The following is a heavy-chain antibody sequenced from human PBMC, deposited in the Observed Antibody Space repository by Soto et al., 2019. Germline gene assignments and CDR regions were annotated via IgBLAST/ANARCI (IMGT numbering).Heavy chain of an antibody. Sequence: PWGSLRIGCAASEFSFTDFAMSWVRQPPGKGLELVSSISGTGGRTHYADSVKGRFSISRDNSRNTLSLQMNSLRAEDTALYCCAKASEWSFGNWFDPWGQGTMVTVSS. CDR1: EFSFTDFA. D-gene: IGHD3-3*01. V-gene: IGHV3-23*01. J-gene: IGHJ5*02. CDR3: AKASEWSFGNWFDP. CDR2: ISGTGGRT.